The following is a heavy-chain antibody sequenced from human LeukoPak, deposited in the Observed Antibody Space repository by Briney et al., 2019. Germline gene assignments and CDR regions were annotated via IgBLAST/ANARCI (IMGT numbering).Heavy chain of an antibody. J-gene: IGHJ4*02. V-gene: IGHV1-2*04. Sequence: ASVKVSCKASGYTFTDYYMHWVRQAPGQGLEWMGMINPSGVSTNYAQKFQGWVTMTRDTSISTAYMELSRLRSDDTAVYYCARGGQYSPAYYFDYWGQGTLVTVSS. D-gene: IGHD6-6*01. CDR1: GYTFTDYY. CDR3: ARGGQYSPAYYFDY. CDR2: INPSGVST.